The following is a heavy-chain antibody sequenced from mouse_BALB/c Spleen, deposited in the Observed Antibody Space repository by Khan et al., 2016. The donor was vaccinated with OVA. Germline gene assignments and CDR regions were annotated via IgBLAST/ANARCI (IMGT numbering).Heavy chain of an antibody. CDR3: AKTGKIKD. D-gene: IGHD2-1*01. V-gene: IGHV3-2*02. CDR1: GYSITSGYG. CDR2: ISYSGST. J-gene: IGHJ2*01. Sequence: EVQLQESGPGLVKPSQSLSLTCTATGYSITSGYGWNLIRQFPGNKLERMCYISYSGSTNYNPYLKSRISITLDTSKNQFFLQLNSVTTEDTATSNSAKTGKIKDWGQGTTLTVSS.